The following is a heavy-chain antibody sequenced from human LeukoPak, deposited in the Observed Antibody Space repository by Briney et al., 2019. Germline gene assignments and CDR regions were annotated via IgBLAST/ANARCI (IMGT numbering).Heavy chain of an antibody. CDR1: GGSINSGDYY. D-gene: IGHD6-13*01. Sequence: PSETLSLTCTVSGGSINSGDYYWSWIRQPPGKGLEWIGYIYYSGSTYYNPSLKSRVTISVDTSKNQFSLRLSSVTAADTAVYYCASHNLNLYSSSWYRYFDLWGRGTLVTVSS. J-gene: IGHJ2*01. CDR2: IYYSGST. V-gene: IGHV4-30-4*01. CDR3: ASHNLNLYSSSWYRYFDL.